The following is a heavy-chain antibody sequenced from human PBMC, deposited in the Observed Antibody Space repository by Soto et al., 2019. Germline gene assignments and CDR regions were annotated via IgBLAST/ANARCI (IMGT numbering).Heavy chain of an antibody. CDR3: VRPLSSGRNYGKDV. D-gene: IGHD3-10*01. Sequence: PGGSLRLSCAASGLTVGDNYMSWVRQAPGMGLEWVSAIYYNGTTYYADSVKGRFTISRGTSKNTLSLQMDSLRVEDTAVYYCVRPLSSGRNYGKDVWGQGTTVTVSS. CDR2: IYYNGTT. V-gene: IGHV3-53*01. J-gene: IGHJ6*02. CDR1: GLTVGDNY.